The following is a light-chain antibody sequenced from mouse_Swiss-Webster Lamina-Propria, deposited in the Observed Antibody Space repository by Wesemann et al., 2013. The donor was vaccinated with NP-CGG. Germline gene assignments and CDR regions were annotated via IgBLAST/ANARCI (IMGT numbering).Light chain of an antibody. V-gene: IGKV4-74*01. CDR3: HQYHRSPWT. J-gene: IGKJ1*01. CDR2: STS. CDR1: SSASSSY. Sequence: QIVLTQSPAIMSASPGEKVTLTCSASSSASSSYLHWYQQKPGSSPKLWIYSTSNLASGVPARFSGSGSGTSYSLTISSMEAEDAATYYCHQYHRSPWTFGGGTKLEIK.